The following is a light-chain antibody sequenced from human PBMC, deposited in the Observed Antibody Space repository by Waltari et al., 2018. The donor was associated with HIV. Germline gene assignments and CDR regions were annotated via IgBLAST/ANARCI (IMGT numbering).Light chain of an antibody. CDR1: GPGSKS. J-gene: IGLJ2*01. CDR2: DNY. V-gene: IGLV3-21*01. CDR3: QVWDGNSGQVV. Sequence: YVLTQPPSVSAAPGQTARISCEGNGPGSKSVHWYQQKPGQAPVVVIYDNYDRASNTPARISGSKSGNVATLTVARVEAADESDFHCQVWDGNSGQVVFGGGTRLIVL.